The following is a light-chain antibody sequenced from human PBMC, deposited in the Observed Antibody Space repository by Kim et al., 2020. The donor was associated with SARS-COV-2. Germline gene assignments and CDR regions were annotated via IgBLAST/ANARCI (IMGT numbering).Light chain of an antibody. CDR2: DAS. V-gene: IGKV1-33*01. CDR1: RNISNY. CDR3: QQYEDVPLT. J-gene: IGKJ4*01. Sequence: AYGGDRVIITCQASRNISNYLNWYRQKPGKAPEALIYDASTLETGVPSRFSGSGSGTHFTFTINSLLPEDIGTYYCQQYEDVPLTFGGGTKVDIK.